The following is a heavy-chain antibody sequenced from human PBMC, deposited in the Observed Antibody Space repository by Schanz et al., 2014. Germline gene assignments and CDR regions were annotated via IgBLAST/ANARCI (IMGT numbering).Heavy chain of an antibody. J-gene: IGHJ6*02. CDR2: INPSGGTT. Sequence: QVQLVQSGAEVKKPGASVKVSCKASGYTFTTYYIHWVRQAPGQGLEWMGIINPSGGTTKYAQRFQSRVTMTWDESTSTVSMELSSLRSEDTAVYYCASDTMGGNFGLDVWGQGTTVTVSS. D-gene: IGHD3-10*01. CDR1: GYTFTTYY. CDR3: ASDTMGGNFGLDV. V-gene: IGHV1-46*03.